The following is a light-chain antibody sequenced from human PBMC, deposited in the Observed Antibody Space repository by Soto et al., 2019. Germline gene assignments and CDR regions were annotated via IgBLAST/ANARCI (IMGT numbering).Light chain of an antibody. J-gene: IGKJ1*01. Sequence: EIVFTQSPVTLSLSPGERATLSCRTSQSIGSYLAWYQQQPGQAPRLLIYDVFNRATGIPGRFSGSGSGTDFTLTISSLEPKDFAVYYCKQRADWPWTFGQGTKVDIK. CDR3: KQRADWPWT. V-gene: IGKV3-11*01. CDR2: DVF. CDR1: QSIGSY.